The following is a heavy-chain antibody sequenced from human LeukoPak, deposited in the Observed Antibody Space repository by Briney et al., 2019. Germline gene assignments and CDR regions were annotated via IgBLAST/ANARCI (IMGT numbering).Heavy chain of an antibody. Sequence: GGSLRLSCSASGFTFCSYAMTWVRQAPGKGLGWVSAIVGSGYSTYYAASVKGRFTISRDNSKNTVYLQMDSLRAEDTAAYFCVRGRHYFDYWGQGALVTVSS. CDR1: GFTFCSYA. V-gene: IGHV3-23*01. J-gene: IGHJ4*02. CDR3: VRGRHYFDY. D-gene: IGHD5-24*01. CDR2: IVGSGYST.